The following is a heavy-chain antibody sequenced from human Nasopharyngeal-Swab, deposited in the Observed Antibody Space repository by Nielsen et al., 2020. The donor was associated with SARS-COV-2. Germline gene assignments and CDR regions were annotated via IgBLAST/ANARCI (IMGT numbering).Heavy chain of an antibody. D-gene: IGHD5-12*01. CDR2: ISWNSGSI. J-gene: IGHJ5*02. Sequence: SLKISCAASGFTFDDYAVHWVRQAPGKGLEWVSGISWNSGSIGYADSVKGRFTISRDNAKNSLYLQMNSLRAEDTALYYCAKEALGYSGYDSNWFDPWGQGTLVTVSS. CDR3: AKEALGYSGYDSNWFDP. V-gene: IGHV3-9*01. CDR1: GFTFDDYA.